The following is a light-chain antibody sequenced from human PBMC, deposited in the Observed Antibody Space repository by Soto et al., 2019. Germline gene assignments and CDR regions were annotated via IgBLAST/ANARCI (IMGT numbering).Light chain of an antibody. V-gene: IGKV3-15*01. CDR2: DVS. CDR3: QQYNDWAYT. J-gene: IGKJ2*01. CDR1: QSISRN. Sequence: EIVMTQSPATLSVSPGERATLSCRASQSISRNLAWYQQKPGQAPRLLIYDVSTRATGIPARFSGSGSGTEFTLTISSLQSEDFAVYYCQQYNDWAYTFGQGTKLEIK.